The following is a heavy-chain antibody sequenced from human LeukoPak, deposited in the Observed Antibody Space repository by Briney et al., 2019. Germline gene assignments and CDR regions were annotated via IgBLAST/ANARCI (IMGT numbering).Heavy chain of an antibody. CDR2: IYYSGST. CDR3: ARDTYYYDSSGYSPFYYYYGMDV. V-gene: IGHV4-59*01. D-gene: IGHD3-22*01. CDR1: GGSISRYY. J-gene: IGHJ6*02. Sequence: SETLSLTCTVSGGSISRYYWSWIRQSPGKGLEWIGYIYYSGSTNYNPSPKSRVTISVDTSKNQFSLKLSSVTAADTAVYYCARDTYYYDSSGYSPFYYYYGMDVWGQGTTVTVSS.